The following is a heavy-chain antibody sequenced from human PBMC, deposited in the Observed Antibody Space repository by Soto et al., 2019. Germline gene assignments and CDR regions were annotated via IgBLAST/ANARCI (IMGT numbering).Heavy chain of an antibody. CDR1: GASISSPIYQ. CDR3: ARLRPTGYCGDSSCRGFFDS. V-gene: IGHV4-39*01. CDR2: IYYSGTT. J-gene: IGHJ4*02. D-gene: IGHD2-2*01. Sequence: SETLSLTCTVSGASISSPIYQWGWIRQPPGKGLEWIGTIYYSGTTYYNPSLRSRVTVSGDMSKNQFSLKASSVTAADTAVYYCARLRPTGYCGDSSCRGFFDSWGQGTLVTVSS.